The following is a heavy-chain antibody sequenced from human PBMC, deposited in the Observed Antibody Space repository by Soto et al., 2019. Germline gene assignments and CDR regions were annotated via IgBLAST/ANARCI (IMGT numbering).Heavy chain of an antibody. V-gene: IGHV3-33*01. CDR1: GFTFSSYG. J-gene: IGHJ6*03. CDR2: IWYDGSNK. CDR3: ARDSAPIAVADNYYYYYMDV. D-gene: IGHD6-19*01. Sequence: GGSLRLSCAASGFTFSSYGMHWVRQAPGKGLEWVAVIWYDGSNKYYADSVKGRFTISRDNSKNTLYLQMNSLRAEDTAVYYCARDSAPIAVADNYYYYYMDVWGKGTTVTVSS.